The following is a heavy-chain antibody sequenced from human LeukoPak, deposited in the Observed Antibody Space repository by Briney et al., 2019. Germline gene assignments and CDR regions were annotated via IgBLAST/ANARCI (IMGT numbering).Heavy chain of an antibody. J-gene: IGHJ2*01. CDR3: AREEVTRTYYYFDL. Sequence: GRSLRLSCAASGFTFSRYWMSWVRQAPGKGLEWVANIKQDGSEKNFVDSVRGRLTISRDNAKNSLFLQMNSLRAEDTAVYYCAREEVTRTYYYFDLWGRGTLVTVSS. CDR2: IKQDGSEK. D-gene: IGHD2-15*01. V-gene: IGHV3-7*01. CDR1: GFTFSRYW.